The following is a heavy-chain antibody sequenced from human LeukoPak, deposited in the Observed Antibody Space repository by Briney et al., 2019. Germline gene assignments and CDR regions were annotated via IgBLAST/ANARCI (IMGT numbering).Heavy chain of an antibody. CDR3: ARALSSSWYVAPWVLHYYFDY. Sequence: GGSLRLSCAASGFTVSSNYMSWVRQAPGKGLEWVSVIYSGGSTYYADSVKGRFTISRDNSKNTLYLQMNSLRAEDTAVYYCARALSSSWYVAPWVLHYYFDYWGQGTLVTVSS. CDR1: GFTVSSNY. J-gene: IGHJ4*02. CDR2: IYSGGST. V-gene: IGHV3-53*01. D-gene: IGHD6-13*01.